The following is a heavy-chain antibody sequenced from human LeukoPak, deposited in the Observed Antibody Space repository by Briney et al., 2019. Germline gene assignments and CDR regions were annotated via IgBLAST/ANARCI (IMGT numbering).Heavy chain of an antibody. Sequence: ASVKVSCKASGYTFTGYYMHWVRQAPGQGLEWMGWINPNSGGTNYAQKFQGRVTMTRDTSISTAYMELSRLRSDDTAVYYCARLNSPPTYYDFWSGYYSPYYFDYWGQGTLVTVSS. CDR2: INPNSGGT. V-gene: IGHV1-2*02. D-gene: IGHD3-3*01. CDR3: ARLNSPPTYYDFWSGYYSPYYFDY. CDR1: GYTFTGYY. J-gene: IGHJ4*02.